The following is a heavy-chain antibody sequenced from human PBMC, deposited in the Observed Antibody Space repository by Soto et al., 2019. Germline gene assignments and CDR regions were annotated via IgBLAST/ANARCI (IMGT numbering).Heavy chain of an antibody. D-gene: IGHD6-19*01. Sequence: EVQLVESGGGLVQPGRSLRLSCAASGFTFDDYAMHWVRQAPGKGLEWVSGISWNSGSIGYADSVKGRFTISRDNAKNSLYLQMNSLRAEDTALYYCAKDLGRCVAVAGDYWGQGTLVTVSS. CDR3: AKDLGRCVAVAGDY. V-gene: IGHV3-9*01. J-gene: IGHJ4*02. CDR2: ISWNSGSI. CDR1: GFTFDDYA.